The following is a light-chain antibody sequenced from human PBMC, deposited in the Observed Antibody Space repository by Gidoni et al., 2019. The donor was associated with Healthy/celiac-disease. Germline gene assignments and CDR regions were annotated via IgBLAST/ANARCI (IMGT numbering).Light chain of an antibody. V-gene: IGLV2-14*01. CDR3: SSYTSSSTL. J-gene: IGLJ2*01. Sequence: QSALTQPASVSGSPGQSIPISCTGTSSDAGGYNYVSWYQQHPGKATKLMIYDVSNRPSGVSNRFSGSKYGNTASLTISGLQAEDEADYYCSSYTSSSTLFGGGTKLTVL. CDR1: SSDAGGYNY. CDR2: DVS.